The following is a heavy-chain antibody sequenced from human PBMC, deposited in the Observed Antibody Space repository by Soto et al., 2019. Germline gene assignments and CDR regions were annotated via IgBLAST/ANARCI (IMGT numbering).Heavy chain of an antibody. CDR2: ISGSGGRT. Sequence: EVQLLESGGGLVQPGGSLRLSCATSGFTFSTFALSWVRQVPGRALEWVSTISGSGGRTYYADSVKGRFTISRDNSKNTLVMQMKSLRAEDTAVYYCAKDPRGRLSGYRRGMFVPRPFDYWGQGTLVTVSS. CDR3: AKDPRGRLSGYRRGMFVPRPFDY. CDR1: GFTFSTFA. D-gene: IGHD3-22*01. V-gene: IGHV3-23*01. J-gene: IGHJ4*02.